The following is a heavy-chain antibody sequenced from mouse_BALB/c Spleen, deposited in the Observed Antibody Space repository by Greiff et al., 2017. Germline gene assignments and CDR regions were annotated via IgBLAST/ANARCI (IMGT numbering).Heavy chain of an antibody. CDR2: ILPGSGST. V-gene: IGHV1-9*01. CDR3: AKPKVGLRGAMGY. J-gene: IGHJ4*01. D-gene: IGHD2-2*01. Sequence: QVQLQQSGAELMKPGASVKISCKATGYTFSSYWIEWVKQRPGHGLEWIGEILPGSGSTNYNEKFKGKATFTADTSSNTAYMQLSSLTSEDSAVYYCAKPKVGLRGAMGYWGQGTSVTVSS. CDR1: GYTFSSYW.